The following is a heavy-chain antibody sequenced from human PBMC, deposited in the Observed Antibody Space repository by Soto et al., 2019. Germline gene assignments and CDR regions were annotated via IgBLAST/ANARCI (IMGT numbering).Heavy chain of an antibody. CDR1: GGSISSYY. J-gene: IGHJ4*02. V-gene: IGHV4-59*01. CDR3: ARAGYSGYEDWTYYFDY. D-gene: IGHD5-12*01. CDR2: IYYSGST. Sequence: SETLSLTCTVSGGSISSYYWSWIRQPPGKGLEWIGYIYYSGSTNYNPSLKSRVTISVDTSKNQFSLKLSSVTAADTAVYYCARAGYSGYEDWTYYFDYWGQGTLVTVS.